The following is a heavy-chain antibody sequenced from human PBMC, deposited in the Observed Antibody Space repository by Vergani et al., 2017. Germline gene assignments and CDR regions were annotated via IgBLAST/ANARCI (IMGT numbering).Heavy chain of an antibody. CDR1: GFTFSSYA. J-gene: IGHJ4*02. Sequence: EVQLLESGGGLVQPGGSLRLSCAASGFTFSSYAMSWVRQAPGKGLEWVSVIYSGGSSTYYADSVKGRFTISRDNAKNSLYLQMNSLRAEDTAVYYCARASRDYYGSGSYYNGDYWGQGTLVTVSS. D-gene: IGHD3-10*01. CDR2: IYSGGSST. V-gene: IGHV3-23*03. CDR3: ARASRDYYGSGSYYNGDY.